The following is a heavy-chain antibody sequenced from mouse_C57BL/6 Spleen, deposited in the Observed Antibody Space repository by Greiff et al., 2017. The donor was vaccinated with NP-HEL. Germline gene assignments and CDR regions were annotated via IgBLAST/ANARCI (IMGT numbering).Heavy chain of an antibody. D-gene: IGHD1-1*01. J-gene: IGHJ3*01. CDR3: ARSIDYYGSSQFAY. CDR2: INPNNGGT. CDR1: GYTFTDYN. V-gene: IGHV1-18*01. Sequence: VQLKQSGPELVKPGASVKIPCKASGYTFTDYNMDWVKQSHGKSLEWIGDINPNNGGTIYNQKFKGKATLTVDKSSSTAYMELRSLTSEDTAVYYCARSIDYYGSSQFAYWGQGTLVTVSA.